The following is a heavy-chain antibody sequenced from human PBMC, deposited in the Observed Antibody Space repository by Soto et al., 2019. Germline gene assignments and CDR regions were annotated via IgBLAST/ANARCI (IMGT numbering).Heavy chain of an antibody. V-gene: IGHV3-30*18. J-gene: IGHJ6*02. D-gene: IGHD5-18*01. Sequence: QVQLVESGGGVVQPGRSLRLSCAASGFTFSSYGMHWVRQAPGKGLEWVAVISYDGSNKYYADSVKGRFTISRDNSKNTLYLQMNSLRAEDTAVYYCAKCHGYSYGQYYYYGMDVWGQGTTVTVSS. CDR2: ISYDGSNK. CDR3: AKCHGYSYGQYYYYGMDV. CDR1: GFTFSSYG.